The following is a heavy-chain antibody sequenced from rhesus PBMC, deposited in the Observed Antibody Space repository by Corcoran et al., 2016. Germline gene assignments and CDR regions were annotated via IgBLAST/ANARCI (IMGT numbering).Heavy chain of an antibody. CDR2: ISNGGGST. CDR1: GFTFSSYG. D-gene: IGHD3-28*01. Sequence: EVQLVESGGGLVQPGGSLRLSCAASGFTFSSYGMSWVRQAPGKGVEWVSYISNGGGSTYYADSVKGRFTISRDNSKNTLSLQMNSLRAEDTAVYYCAKRGGRTYYYDSGYYLHWGQGVLVTVSS. CDR3: AKRGGRTYYYDSGYYLH. V-gene: IGHV3S5*01. J-gene: IGHJ4*01.